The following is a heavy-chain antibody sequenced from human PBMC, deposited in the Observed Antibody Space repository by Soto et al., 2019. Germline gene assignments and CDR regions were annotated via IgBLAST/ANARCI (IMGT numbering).Heavy chain of an antibody. Sequence: GASVKVSCKASGYTFTSYDINWVRQATGQGLEWMGRMKPNSGNTGYAQKFQGIVSMTRNTSISTAYMELSSLRSEDTAVYYCARVRQRGYYDFWSGYYTYYYYYMDVWGKGTTVTVSS. CDR1: GYTFTSYD. CDR3: ARVRQRGYYDFWSGYYTYYYYYMDV. V-gene: IGHV1-8*01. CDR2: MKPNSGNT. D-gene: IGHD3-3*01. J-gene: IGHJ6*03.